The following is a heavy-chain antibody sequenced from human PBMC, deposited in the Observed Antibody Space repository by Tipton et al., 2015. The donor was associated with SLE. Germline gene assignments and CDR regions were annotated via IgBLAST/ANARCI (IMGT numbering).Heavy chain of an antibody. CDR2: IYYSGST. Sequence: LRLSCTVSGDSIGSSSYYWGWIRQPPGRGPQWIGYIYYSGSTNYNPSLKSRVTISVDTSKNQFSLKLSSVTAADTAVYYCARGLTYSSSSYYYYYYMDVWGKGTTVTVSS. CDR3: ARGLTYSSSSYYYYYYMDV. V-gene: IGHV4-61*05. J-gene: IGHJ6*03. CDR1: GDSIGSSSYY. D-gene: IGHD6-6*01.